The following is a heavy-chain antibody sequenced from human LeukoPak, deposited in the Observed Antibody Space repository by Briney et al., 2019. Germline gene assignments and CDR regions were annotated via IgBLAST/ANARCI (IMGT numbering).Heavy chain of an antibody. CDR2: IVVGSGNT. Sequence: GASVKVSCKASGFTFTRSAMQWVRQARGQRLEWIGWIVVGSGNTNYAQKFQERVTITRDMSTSTAHMELSSLRSEDTAVYYCARDLIVATRFDYWGQGTLVTVSS. D-gene: IGHD5-12*01. CDR3: ARDLIVATRFDY. V-gene: IGHV1-58*02. J-gene: IGHJ4*02. CDR1: GFTFTRSA.